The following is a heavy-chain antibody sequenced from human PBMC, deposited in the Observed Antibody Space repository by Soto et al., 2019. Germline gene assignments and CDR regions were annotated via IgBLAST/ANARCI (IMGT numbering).Heavy chain of an antibody. V-gene: IGHV3-23*01. J-gene: IGHJ6*03. CDR1: GFTFSSYA. CDR2: ISGSGGST. Sequence: EVQLLESGGGLVQPGGSLRLSCAASGFTFSSYAMSWVRQAPGKGLEWVSAISGSGGSTYYADSVKGRFTISRDNSKNTLYLQMNSLRAEDTAVYYCANGKEVVPAAMSYYYYYMDVWGKGTTVTVSS. CDR3: ANGKEVVPAAMSYYYYYMDV. D-gene: IGHD2-2*01.